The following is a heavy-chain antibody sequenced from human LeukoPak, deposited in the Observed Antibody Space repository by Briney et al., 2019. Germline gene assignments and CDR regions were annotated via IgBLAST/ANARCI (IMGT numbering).Heavy chain of an antibody. CDR3: AKFRQGLLHNYFDY. V-gene: IGHV3-30*18. Sequence: GRSLRLSCAASGFTFSSYGMHWVRQAPGKGLEWVAVISYDGSNKYYADSVKGRFTISRDNSKNTLYLQMNSLRAEDTAVYYCAKFRQGLLHNYFDYWGQGTLVTVSS. CDR2: ISYDGSNK. CDR1: GFTFSSYG. J-gene: IGHJ4*02. D-gene: IGHD6-19*01.